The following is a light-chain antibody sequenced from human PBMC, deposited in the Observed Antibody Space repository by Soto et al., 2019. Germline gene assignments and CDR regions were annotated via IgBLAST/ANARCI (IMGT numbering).Light chain of an antibody. V-gene: IGKV1-16*01. CDR2: VAS. CDR1: QDISNY. J-gene: IGKJ1*01. CDR3: QQYNTDPQT. Sequence: DTQMTQSPSSLSASVGDRVTITCRASQDISNYLAWFQQQPGKAPRSLIYVASTLQSGVPSRFSGSGSGTDFTLTISSLQPEDFATYFCQQYNTDPQTFGQGTKVDIK.